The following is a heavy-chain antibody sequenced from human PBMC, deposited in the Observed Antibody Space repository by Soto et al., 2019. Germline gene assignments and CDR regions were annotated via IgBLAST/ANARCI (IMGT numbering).Heavy chain of an antibody. D-gene: IGHD3-22*01. CDR1: GFTFSSYG. V-gene: IGHV3-33*01. CDR3: ARGDDSSGPLLNYGMDV. Sequence: AGGSLRLSCAASGFTFSSYGMHWVRQAPGKGLEWVAVIWYDGSNKYYADSVKGRFTISRDNSKNTPYLQMNSLRAEDTAVYYCARGDDSSGPLLNYGMDVWGQGXTVTV. CDR2: IWYDGSNK. J-gene: IGHJ6*02.